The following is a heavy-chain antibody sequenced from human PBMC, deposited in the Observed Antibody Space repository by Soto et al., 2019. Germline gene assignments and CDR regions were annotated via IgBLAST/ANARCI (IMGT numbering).Heavy chain of an antibody. CDR1: GFTFSGSA. CDR2: IRSKANSYAT. V-gene: IGHV3-73*01. D-gene: IGHD5-12*01. Sequence: GSLRLSCAASGFTFSGSAMHWVRQASGKGLEWVGRIRSKANSYATAYAASVKGRFTISRDDSKNTAYLQMNSLKTEDTAVYYCTSVNSGPRPYYYYYMDVWGKGTTVTVSS. CDR3: TSVNSGPRPYYYYYMDV. J-gene: IGHJ6*03.